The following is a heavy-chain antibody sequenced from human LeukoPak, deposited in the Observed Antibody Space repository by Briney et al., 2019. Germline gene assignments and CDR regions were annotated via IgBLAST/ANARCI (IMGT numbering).Heavy chain of an antibody. Sequence: PGGSLRLSCAASGFTFSSYGMHWVRQAPGKGLEWVAVISYDGSNKYYADSVKGRFTISRDNSKNTLYLQMNSLRAEDTAVYYCAKDGSIAAAGASWFDLWGEGTLVTVPS. D-gene: IGHD6-13*01. CDR1: GFTFSSYG. V-gene: IGHV3-30*18. CDR2: ISYDGSNK. J-gene: IGHJ5*02. CDR3: AKDGSIAAAGASWFDL.